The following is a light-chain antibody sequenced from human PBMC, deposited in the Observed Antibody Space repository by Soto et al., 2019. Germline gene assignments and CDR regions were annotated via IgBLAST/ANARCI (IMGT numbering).Light chain of an antibody. J-gene: IGLJ1*01. CDR3: RSYTSSSTLV. CDR1: SSDVGGYNY. CDR2: EVS. V-gene: IGLV2-14*01. Sequence: SMLTQPASVSVSPRRSRTLSCTGTSSDVGGYNYVSWYQQHPGKAPKLMISEVSNRPSGVSNRFSGSKSGNTASLTISGLQAEDEADYYCRSYTSSSTLVFGTGTKVTVL.